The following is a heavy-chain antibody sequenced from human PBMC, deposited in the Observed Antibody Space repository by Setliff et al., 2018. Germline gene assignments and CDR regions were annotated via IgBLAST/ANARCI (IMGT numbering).Heavy chain of an antibody. CDR2: ISAYNGNT. CDR3: ATVDIVATITGGIQLPDY. D-gene: IGHD5-12*01. CDR1: GYTFTSYG. Sequence: ASVKVSCKASGYTFTSYGISWVRQAPGQGLEWMGWISAYNGNTNYAQKLQGRVTMTEDTSTDTAYMELSSLRSEDTAVYYFATVDIVATITGGIQLPDYWGQGTLVTVSS. V-gene: IGHV1-18*01. J-gene: IGHJ4*02.